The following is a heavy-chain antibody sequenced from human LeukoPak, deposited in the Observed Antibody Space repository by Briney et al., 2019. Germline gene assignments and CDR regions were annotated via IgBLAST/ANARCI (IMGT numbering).Heavy chain of an antibody. J-gene: IGHJ4*02. V-gene: IGHV3-23*01. D-gene: IGHD2-21*01. CDR3: AKDRIADGRYSIDF. Sequence: GGSLRLSCAASGFTFDTYAMNWVRQAPGKGLEWVSVIIGNGGGINYADSVRGRFFISRDNAANTLYLQMNSLRVEDTAVYYCAKDRIADGRYSIDFWGQGTLVSVSS. CDR2: IIGNGGGI. CDR1: GFTFDTYA.